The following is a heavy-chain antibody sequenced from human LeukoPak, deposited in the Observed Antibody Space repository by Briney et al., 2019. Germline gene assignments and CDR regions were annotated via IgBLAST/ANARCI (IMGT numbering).Heavy chain of an antibody. J-gene: IGHJ3*02. CDR3: ARDRWSSSSSEGTFDI. V-gene: IGHV1-18*01. Sequence: ASVKVSCKASGYTLSNYGISWVRQAPGQGLEWMGWISVYNGDTVYAQKLRGRVTMTTDTSTSTGYMELRSLRSDDTAVYYCARDRWSSSSSEGTFDIWGQGTMVIVSS. D-gene: IGHD6-6*01. CDR2: ISVYNGDT. CDR1: GYTLSNYG.